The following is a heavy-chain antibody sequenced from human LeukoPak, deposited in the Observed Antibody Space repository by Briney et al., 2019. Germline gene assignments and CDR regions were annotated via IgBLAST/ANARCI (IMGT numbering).Heavy chain of an antibody. V-gene: IGHV3-23*01. J-gene: IGHJ3*02. CDR3: AKGQDYYDSSGHYEADAFDI. D-gene: IGHD3-22*01. CDR2: ISVNGSST. Sequence: GGSLRLSCAASGFTFSSYGMTWVRQAPGKGLEWVSTISVNGSSTYYADSVKGRFTISRDNSKNTLYLQMNSLRAKDTAVYYCAKGQDYYDSSGHYEADAFDIWGQGTMVTVSS. CDR1: GFTFSSYG.